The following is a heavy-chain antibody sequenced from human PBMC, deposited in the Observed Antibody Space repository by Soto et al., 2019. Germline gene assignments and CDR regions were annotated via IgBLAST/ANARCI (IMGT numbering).Heavy chain of an antibody. D-gene: IGHD2-21*01. J-gene: IGHJ4*02. V-gene: IGHV4-34*02. CDR1: GGSFSGHY. Sequence: QVRLQQWGAGLLKPSETLSLTCAVFGGSFSGHYWSWIRQPPGKGREWIGEIDHSGSTNYNPSLKSRITISVETAKNQFSLKLRSVTAADTAVYYCAGGYSAVGAYWGQGTLVTVAS. CDR3: AGGYSAVGAY. CDR2: IDHSGST.